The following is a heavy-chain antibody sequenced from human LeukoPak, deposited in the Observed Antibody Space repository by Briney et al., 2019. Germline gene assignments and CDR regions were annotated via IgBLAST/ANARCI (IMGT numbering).Heavy chain of an antibody. D-gene: IGHD3-10*01. CDR3: ARELPRVGVIMFGTDY. CDR1: GFTFSSYW. CDR2: IKQDGSEK. V-gene: IGHV3-7*01. J-gene: IGHJ4*02. Sequence: GGSLRLSCAASGFTFSSYWMSWVRQAPGKGLEWVANIKQDGSEKYYVDSVKGRFTISRDNAKNSLYLQMNSLRAEDTAVYYCARELPRVGVIMFGTDYWGQGTLVTVSS.